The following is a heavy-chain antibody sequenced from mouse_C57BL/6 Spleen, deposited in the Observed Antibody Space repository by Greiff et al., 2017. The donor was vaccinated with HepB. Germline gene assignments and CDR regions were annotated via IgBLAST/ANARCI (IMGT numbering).Heavy chain of an antibody. V-gene: IGHV1-50*01. Sequence: QVQLQQPGAELVKPGASVKLSCKASGYTFTSYWMQWVKQRPGQGLEWIGEIDPSDSYTNYNQKFKGKATLTVDTSSSTAYMQLSSRTSEGSAVYCCARLVARHGAMDYWGQGTSVTVSS. CDR3: ARLVARHGAMDY. CDR1: GYTFTSYW. J-gene: IGHJ4*01. CDR2: IDPSDSYT.